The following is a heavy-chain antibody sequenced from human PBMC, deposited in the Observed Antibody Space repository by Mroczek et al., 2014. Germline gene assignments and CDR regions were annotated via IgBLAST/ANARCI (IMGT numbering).Heavy chain of an antibody. D-gene: IGHD5-18*01. Sequence: QVQLVQSGGGVVQPGRSLRLSCAASGFTFSSYAMHWVRQAPGKGLEWVAVISYDGSNKYYADSVKGRFTISRDNSKNTLYLQMNSLRAEDTAVYYCARKFYSYGSYWFDPWGQGTLVTVSS. CDR3: ARKFYSYGSYWFDP. CDR1: GFTFSSYA. V-gene: IGHV3-30-3*01. J-gene: IGHJ5*02. CDR2: ISYDGSNK.